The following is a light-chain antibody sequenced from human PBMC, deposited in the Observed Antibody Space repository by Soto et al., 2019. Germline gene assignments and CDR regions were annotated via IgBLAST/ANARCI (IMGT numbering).Light chain of an antibody. CDR3: QQYGNSFRT. CDR2: AAS. CDR1: QSVSSSY. J-gene: IGKJ1*01. V-gene: IGKV3-20*01. Sequence: EIVLTQSPGTLSLSPGERATLSCRASQSVSSSYLAWYQQKPGQAPRLLIYAASSRATYIPDRISGSGSGTDFTLTISRLEPEDFAVYYCQQYGNSFRTFGQGTKVEIK.